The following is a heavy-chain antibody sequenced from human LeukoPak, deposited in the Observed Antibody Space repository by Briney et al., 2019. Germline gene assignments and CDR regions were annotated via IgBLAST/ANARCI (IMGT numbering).Heavy chain of an antibody. J-gene: IGHJ4*02. Sequence: QTGGSLRLSCVVSGFNFDNFAMHWVRQPLGKGLEWVAVISHDGRTKYYADSMKGRITISRDNSKNTLFLQMNNLRSEDTAVYFCARPSPPGDGYNPPDHWGQGTLVPSPQ. D-gene: IGHD5-24*01. V-gene: IGHV3-30*04. CDR2: ISHDGRTK. CDR3: ARPSPPGDGYNPPDH. CDR1: GFNFDNFA.